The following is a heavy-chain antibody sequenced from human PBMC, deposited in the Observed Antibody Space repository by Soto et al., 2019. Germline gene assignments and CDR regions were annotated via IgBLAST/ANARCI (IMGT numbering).Heavy chain of an antibody. CDR3: ARDFPRRRSSSWRYFDY. V-gene: IGHV6-1*01. Sequence: SQTLSLTCAISGDSVSSNSAAWNWIRQSPSRGLEWLGRTYYRSKWYNDYAVSVKSRITINPDTSKNQFSLQLNSVTPEDTAVYYCARDFPRRRSSSWRYFDYWGQGTLVTVSS. CDR2: TYYRSKWYN. CDR1: GDSVSSNSAA. J-gene: IGHJ4*02. D-gene: IGHD6-13*01.